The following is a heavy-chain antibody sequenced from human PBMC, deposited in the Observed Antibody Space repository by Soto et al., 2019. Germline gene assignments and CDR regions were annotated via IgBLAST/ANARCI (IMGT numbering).Heavy chain of an antibody. D-gene: IGHD6-13*01. Sequence: EVQLLESGGGLVQPGGSLRLSCAASGFTFSSYAMSWVRQAPGKGLEWVSAISGSGGSTYYADSVKGRFTISRDNSKKPLELKINSLGAEDTAVYYCEKSLAAAGTGYCDYWGQGTLVTVSS. V-gene: IGHV3-23*01. CDR1: GFTFSSYA. J-gene: IGHJ4*02. CDR3: EKSLAAAGTGYCDY. CDR2: ISGSGGST.